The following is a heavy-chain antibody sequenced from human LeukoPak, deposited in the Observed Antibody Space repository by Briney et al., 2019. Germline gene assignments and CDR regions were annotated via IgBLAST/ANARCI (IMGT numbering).Heavy chain of an antibody. V-gene: IGHV3-21*05. J-gene: IGHJ4*02. CDR1: GFAFSDYS. CDR3: ARDDNWGFDY. CDR2: IRGSGSGMVSGN. Sequence: PGGSLRLSCAASGFAFSDYSMNWVRQAPGKGLEGVANIRGSGSGMVSGNYSAGSVNRRFTISTHNAKTSLYLQMNSLRAEDTAFYYCARDDNWGFDYWGQGALVTVSS. D-gene: IGHD7-27*01.